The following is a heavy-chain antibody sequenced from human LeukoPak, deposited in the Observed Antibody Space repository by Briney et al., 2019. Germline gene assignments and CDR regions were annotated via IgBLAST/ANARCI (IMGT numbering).Heavy chain of an antibody. Sequence: PSETLSLTCTVSGGSISSYYWSWIRQPPGRGLEWIGYIYYSGSTNYNPSLKSRVTISVDTSKNQFSLKLSSVTAADTAVYYCARDRDGDYWFDPWGQGTLVTVSS. J-gene: IGHJ5*02. CDR1: GGSISSYY. D-gene: IGHD4-17*01. CDR3: ARDRDGDYWFDP. V-gene: IGHV4-59*01. CDR2: IYYSGST.